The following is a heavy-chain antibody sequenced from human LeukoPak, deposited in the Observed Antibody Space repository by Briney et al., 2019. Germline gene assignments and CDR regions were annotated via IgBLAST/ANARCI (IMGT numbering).Heavy chain of an antibody. CDR3: ARDRSGSWHFDS. CDR2: ISSSSSTI. V-gene: IGHV3-48*02. D-gene: IGHD1-26*01. CDR1: GSSFSGQW. J-gene: IGHJ4*02. Sequence: GGSLRLSCVVSGSSFSGQWMNWVRQAPGKGLEWVSYISSSSSTIYYADSVKGRFTISRDNAKNSLYLQMNSLRDEDTAVYYCARDRSGSWHFDSWGQGTLVTVSS.